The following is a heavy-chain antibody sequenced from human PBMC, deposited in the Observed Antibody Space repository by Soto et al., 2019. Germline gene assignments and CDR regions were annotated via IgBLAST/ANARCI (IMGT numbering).Heavy chain of an antibody. CDR3: ARDQLILGFDY. D-gene: IGHD1-1*01. Sequence: PSETLSLTCAVYGGSFSGYYWSWIRQPPGKGLEWIGEINHSGSTNYNPSLKSRVTISVDTSKNQFSLKLSSVTAADTAVYYCARDQLILGFDYWGQGTLVTVSS. V-gene: IGHV4-34*01. J-gene: IGHJ4*02. CDR2: INHSGST. CDR1: GGSFSGYY.